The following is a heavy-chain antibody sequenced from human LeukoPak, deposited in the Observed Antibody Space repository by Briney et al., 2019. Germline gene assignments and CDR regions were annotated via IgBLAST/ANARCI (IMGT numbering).Heavy chain of an antibody. V-gene: IGHV3-11*01. CDR1: GFTFSDYY. J-gene: IGHJ6*02. CDR2: ISSSGSTI. D-gene: IGHD3-10*01. CDR3: ARVLLWFGELPYYGMDV. Sequence: GGSLRLSCAASGFTFSDYYMSWVRLAPGKGLEWVSYISSSGSTIYYADSVKGRFTISRDNAKNSLYLQMNSLRAEDTAVYYCARVLLWFGELPYYGMDVWGQGTTVTVSS.